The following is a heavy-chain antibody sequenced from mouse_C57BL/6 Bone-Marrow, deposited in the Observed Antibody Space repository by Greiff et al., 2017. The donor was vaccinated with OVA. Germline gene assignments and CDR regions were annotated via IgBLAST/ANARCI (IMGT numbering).Heavy chain of an antibody. D-gene: IGHD2-3*01. CDR3: ARGDYDGYYGSFDY. CDR1: DSEVFPIAY. V-gene: IGHV15-2*01. CDR2: ILPSIGRT. Sequence: VQLQQSGSELRSPGSSVKLSCKDFDSEVFPIAYMRWVRQKPGHGFEWIGGILPSIGRTIYGEKFEDKATLDADTLSNTAYLELNSLTSEDSAIYYCARGDYDGYYGSFDYWGQGTTLTVSS. J-gene: IGHJ2*01.